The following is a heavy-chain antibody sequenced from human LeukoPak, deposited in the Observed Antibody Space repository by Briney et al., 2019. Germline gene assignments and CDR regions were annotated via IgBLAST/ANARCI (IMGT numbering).Heavy chain of an antibody. V-gene: IGHV1-2*02. J-gene: IGHJ4*02. D-gene: IGHD3-10*01. CDR2: INPNSGGT. CDR1: GYTFTGYY. CDR3: ARERREFFDY. Sequence: ASVKVSCKASGYTFTGYYVHWVRQAPGQGLEWMGWINPNSGGTKYAQNFQGRVTMTRDTFISTAYMELSRLRSDDTAVYYCARERREFFDYWGQGTLVT.